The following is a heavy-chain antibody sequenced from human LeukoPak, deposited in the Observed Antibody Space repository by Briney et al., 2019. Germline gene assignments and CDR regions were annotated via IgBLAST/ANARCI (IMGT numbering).Heavy chain of an antibody. V-gene: IGHV1-2*02. CDR1: GYTFTGYY. J-gene: IGHJ5*02. D-gene: IGHD2-2*01. Sequence: ASVKVSCKASGYTFTGYYIHWVRQAPGQGLEWMGWINPNSGGTNYAQKFQGRVTMTRDTSISTAYMELSRLRSDDTAVYYCARALGIVVVPAAMRFDPWGQGTLVTVSS. CDR2: INPNSGGT. CDR3: ARALGIVVVPAAMRFDP.